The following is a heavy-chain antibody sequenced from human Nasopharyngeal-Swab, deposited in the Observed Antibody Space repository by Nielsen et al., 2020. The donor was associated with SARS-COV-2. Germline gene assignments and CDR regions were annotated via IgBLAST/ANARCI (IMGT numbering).Heavy chain of an antibody. CDR1: GGSISSGGYY. D-gene: IGHD3-10*01. V-gene: IGHV4-31*03. Sequence: SETLSLTCTVSGGSISSGGYYWSWIRQHPGKGLEWIGYIYYSGSTYYNPSLKSRVTISVDTSKDQFSLKLSSVTAADTAVYYCARTMGRGVRGPKGWFDPWGQGTLVTVSS. CDR3: ARTMGRGVRGPKGWFDP. J-gene: IGHJ5*02. CDR2: IYYSGST.